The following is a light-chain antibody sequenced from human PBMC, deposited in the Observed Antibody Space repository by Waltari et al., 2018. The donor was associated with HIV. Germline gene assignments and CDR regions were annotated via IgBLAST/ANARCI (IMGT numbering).Light chain of an antibody. CDR1: SSDVGGYNS. V-gene: IGLV2-14*03. J-gene: IGLJ1*01. Sequence: QSALTQPASVSGSPGQSITIPCTGTSSDVGGYNSVPWYQQHPGKAPKLMIYDVSNRPSGVSNRFSGSKSGNTASLTISGLQAEDEADYYCSSYTSSSTLRVFGTGTKVTVL. CDR2: DVS. CDR3: SSYTSSSTLRV.